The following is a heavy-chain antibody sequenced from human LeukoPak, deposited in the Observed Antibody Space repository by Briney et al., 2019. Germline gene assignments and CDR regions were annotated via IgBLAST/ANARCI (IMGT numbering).Heavy chain of an antibody. Sequence: ASVKVSCKASGYTFTGYYMHWVRQAPGQGLEWMGRINPNSGGTNYAQKFQGRVTMTRDTSISTAYMELSRLRSDDTAVYHCARVPGRAQDYYFDYWGQGTLVTVSS. CDR1: GYTFTGYY. D-gene: IGHD1-26*01. CDR2: INPNSGGT. CDR3: ARVPGRAQDYYFDY. V-gene: IGHV1-2*06. J-gene: IGHJ4*02.